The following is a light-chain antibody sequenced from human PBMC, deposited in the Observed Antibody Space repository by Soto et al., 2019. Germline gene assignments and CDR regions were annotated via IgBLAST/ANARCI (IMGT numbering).Light chain of an antibody. CDR3: QQLNSFPIT. CDR2: AAS. Sequence: IQLTQSPSSLSASVGDRVTITCRASQGISSYLAWYQQKPGKAPKLLIYAASTLQRGVPSKFSGSGSGTDFTLTISGLHPEDFATYYCQQLNSFPITFGQGTRLEIK. CDR1: QGISSY. V-gene: IGKV1-9*01. J-gene: IGKJ5*01.